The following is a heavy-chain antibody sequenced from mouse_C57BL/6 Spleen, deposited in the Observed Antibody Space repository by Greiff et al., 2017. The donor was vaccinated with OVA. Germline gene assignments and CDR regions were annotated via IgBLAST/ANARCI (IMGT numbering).Heavy chain of an antibody. Sequence: QVQLKQSGAELVRPGASVKLSCKASGYTFTDYYINWVKQRPGQGLEWIARIYPGSGNTYYNEKFKGKATLTAEKSSSTAYMQLSSLTSEDSAVYFCARWEDLDYAMDYWGQGTSVTVSS. CDR1: GYTFTDYY. J-gene: IGHJ4*01. D-gene: IGHD4-1*01. V-gene: IGHV1-76*01. CDR2: IYPGSGNT. CDR3: ARWEDLDYAMDY.